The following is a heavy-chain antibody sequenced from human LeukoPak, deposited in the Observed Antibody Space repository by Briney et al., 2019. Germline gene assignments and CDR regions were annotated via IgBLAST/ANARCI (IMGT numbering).Heavy chain of an antibody. CDR2: ISSSSSYI. CDR1: GFTFSSYS. Sequence: PGGSLRLSCAASGFTFSSYSMNWVRQAPGKGLEWVSSISSSSSYIYYADSVKGRFTISRDNAKNSLYLQMNSLRAEDTAVYYCARGRFLEWLFAYWGQGTLVTVSS. CDR3: ARGRFLEWLFAY. D-gene: IGHD3-3*01. J-gene: IGHJ4*02. V-gene: IGHV3-21*01.